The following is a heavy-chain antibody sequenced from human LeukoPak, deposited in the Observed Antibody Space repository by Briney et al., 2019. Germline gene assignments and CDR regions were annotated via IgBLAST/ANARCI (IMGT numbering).Heavy chain of an antibody. Sequence: SETLSLTCTVSGGSISSSSYYWGWIRQPPGKGLEWIGSIYYSGSTYYNPSLKSRVTISVDTSKNQFSLKLSSVTAADTAVYYCASFKITMVRGVIGDWGQGTLVTVSS. CDR1: GGSISSSSYY. CDR2: IYYSGST. J-gene: IGHJ4*02. V-gene: IGHV4-39*01. D-gene: IGHD3-10*01. CDR3: ASFKITMVRGVIGD.